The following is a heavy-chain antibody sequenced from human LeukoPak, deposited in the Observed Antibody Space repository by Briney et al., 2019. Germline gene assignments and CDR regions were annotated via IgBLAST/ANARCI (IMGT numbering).Heavy chain of an antibody. J-gene: IGHJ4*02. D-gene: IGHD5-12*01. CDR1: GFTFSSYG. CDR3: ARGGGGYDVYFDY. Sequence: PGGSLRLSCAASGFTFSSYGMHWVRQAPGKGLEWVAVIWYDGSNKYYADSVKGRFTISRDNSKNTLYLQMNSLRAEDTAVYYCARGGGGYDVYFDYWGQGTLVTVSS. CDR2: IWYDGSNK. V-gene: IGHV3-33*01.